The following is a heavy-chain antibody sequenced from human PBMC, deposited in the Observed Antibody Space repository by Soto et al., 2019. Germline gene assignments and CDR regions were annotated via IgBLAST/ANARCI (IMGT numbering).Heavy chain of an antibody. Sequence: EVQLVESGGGLVKPGGSLRLSCAASGFTFSNAWMSWVRQAPGKGLEWVGRIKSKTDGGTTDYAAPVKGRFTISRDDSKNTLYLQMNSLKTEDTAVYYCTTRSLQLVPAAFTGFDPWGQGTLVTVSS. V-gene: IGHV3-15*01. J-gene: IGHJ5*02. CDR2: IKSKTDGGTT. CDR3: TTRSLQLVPAAFTGFDP. CDR1: GFTFSNAW. D-gene: IGHD2-2*01.